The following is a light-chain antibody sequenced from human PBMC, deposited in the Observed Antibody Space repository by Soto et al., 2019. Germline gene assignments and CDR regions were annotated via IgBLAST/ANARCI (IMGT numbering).Light chain of an antibody. CDR2: KAS. V-gene: IGKV1-5*03. CDR3: QQYQTYSQ. CDR1: QSINTW. Sequence: DIHMTQSPSTLSASVGDRVTITCRASQSINTWLAWYQLKPGRAPKLLIYKASTLESGVPSRFSGSGSGTEFTLTISSLQPDDFATYYCQQYQTYSQFGQGTKV. J-gene: IGKJ1*01.